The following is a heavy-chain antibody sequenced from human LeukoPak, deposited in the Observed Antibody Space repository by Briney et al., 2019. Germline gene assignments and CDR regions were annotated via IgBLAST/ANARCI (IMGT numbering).Heavy chain of an antibody. CDR3: AREFRVVSDAFDL. Sequence: SVKVSCKASGGTFSNYGISWVRQAPGQVLEWMGRVIPIVGIANTARRFQGRVTIAAEKSTSTAYMELSSLKSEDTAVYYCAREFRVVSDAFDLWGQGTPVTVSS. J-gene: IGHJ3*01. V-gene: IGHV1-69*04. D-gene: IGHD2-15*01. CDR1: GGTFSNYG. CDR2: VIPIVGIA.